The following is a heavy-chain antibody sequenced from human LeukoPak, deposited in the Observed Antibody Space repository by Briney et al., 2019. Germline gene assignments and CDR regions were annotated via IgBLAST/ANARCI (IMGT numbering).Heavy chain of an antibody. Sequence: SETLSLSCTVSGGSISSYYWSWIRQPPGKGLEWIGEINHSGSTNYNPSLKSRVTISVDTSKNQFSLKLSSVTAADTAVYYCARRDIVATMYGVWIRNWFDPWGQGTLVTVSS. CDR3: ARRDIVATMYGVWIRNWFDP. J-gene: IGHJ5*02. D-gene: IGHD5-12*01. CDR2: INHSGST. CDR1: GGSISSYY. V-gene: IGHV4-34*01.